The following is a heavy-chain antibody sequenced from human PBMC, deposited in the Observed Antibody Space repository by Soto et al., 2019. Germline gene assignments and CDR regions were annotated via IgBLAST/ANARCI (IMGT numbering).Heavy chain of an antibody. Sequence: QVQLVQSGAEVKKPGSSVKVSCKASGGTFSSYAISWVRQAPGQGLEWMGGIIPIFGTANYAQKFQGRVTITADESTSTAYMELSSLRSEDTPVYYCARAHSYYYDSSGYRRSAFDIWGQGTMVTVSS. V-gene: IGHV1-69*01. CDR1: GGTFSSYA. CDR2: IIPIFGTA. CDR3: ARAHSYYYDSSGYRRSAFDI. D-gene: IGHD3-22*01. J-gene: IGHJ3*02.